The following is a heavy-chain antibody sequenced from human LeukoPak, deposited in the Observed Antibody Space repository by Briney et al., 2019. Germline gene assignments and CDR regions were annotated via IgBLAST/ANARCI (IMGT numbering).Heavy chain of an antibody. D-gene: IGHD3-9*01. CDR1: GDYITTTNYY. CDR3: ARRSRLYKHETTGYHDS. Sequence: SETLSLTCNVSGDYITTTNYYWAWIRQPPGKGLEWIASVFYSGTTHYNPSLKSRVVISMDTSRKQISLRLSSVTATDTAIYYCARRSRLYKHETTGYHDSWGQGTLVTVSS. J-gene: IGHJ4*02. V-gene: IGHV4-39*01. CDR2: VFYSGTT.